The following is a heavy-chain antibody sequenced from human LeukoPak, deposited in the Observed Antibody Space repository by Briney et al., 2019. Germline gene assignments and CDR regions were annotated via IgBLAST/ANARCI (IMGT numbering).Heavy chain of an antibody. D-gene: IGHD5-18*01. Sequence: ASVKVSCKASGYTFTGYHMHWVRQAPGQGLEWMGWINPNSGGTNYAQKFQGRVTMTRDTSISTAYMELSRLRSDDTAVYYCARATDTAMVTFDYWGQGTLVTVSS. CDR2: INPNSGGT. V-gene: IGHV1-2*02. CDR1: GYTFTGYH. J-gene: IGHJ4*02. CDR3: ARATDTAMVTFDY.